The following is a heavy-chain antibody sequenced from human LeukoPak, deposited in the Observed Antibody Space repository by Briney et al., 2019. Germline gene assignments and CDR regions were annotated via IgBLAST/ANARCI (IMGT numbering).Heavy chain of an antibody. CDR2: INHSGST. Sequence: SETLSLTCAVYGGSFSGYYWSWIRQPPGKGLEWIGEINHSGSTNYNPSLKSRVTISVDTSKNQFSLKLSSVTAADTAVYYCARGGDFWSGLDYWGQGTLVTVSS. CDR3: ARGGDFWSGLDY. D-gene: IGHD3-3*01. J-gene: IGHJ4*02. V-gene: IGHV4-34*01. CDR1: GGSFSGYY.